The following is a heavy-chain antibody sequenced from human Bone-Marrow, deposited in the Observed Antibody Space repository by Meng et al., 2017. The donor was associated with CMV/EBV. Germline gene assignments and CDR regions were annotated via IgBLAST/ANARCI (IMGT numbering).Heavy chain of an antibody. Sequence: SETLSLTCHVSGHSISSDYFWGWVRQSPGTGLEWVGICDSGDTFYNPSLKSRVAISVDTSANQFSLTLRSVTAADTAVYYCARVAYSSGWYAYAFDIWGQGTMVTVSS. CDR3: ARVAYSSGWYAYAFDI. J-gene: IGHJ3*02. D-gene: IGHD6-19*01. CDR2: CDSGDT. V-gene: IGHV4-38-2*02. CDR1: GHSISSDYF.